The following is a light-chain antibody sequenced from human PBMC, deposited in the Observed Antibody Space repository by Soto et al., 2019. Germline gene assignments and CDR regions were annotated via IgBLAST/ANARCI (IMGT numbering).Light chain of an antibody. CDR1: SSDIGGYNY. V-gene: IGLV2-14*01. CDR2: EVT. Sequence: QSVLTQPASVSGSPGQSITISCTATSSDIGGYNYVSWFQQYPGKAPKVMIYEVTNRPSGVYNRFYGSKSGNTASLTISGLQAEDEADYYCSSYTSTNTLIFGGGIKVTGL. J-gene: IGLJ2*01. CDR3: SSYTSTNTLI.